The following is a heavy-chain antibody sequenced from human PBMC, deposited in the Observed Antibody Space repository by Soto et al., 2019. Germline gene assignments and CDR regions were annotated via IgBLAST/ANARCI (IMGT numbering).Heavy chain of an antibody. CDR2: MNPNSGNT. J-gene: IGHJ4*02. D-gene: IGHD3-3*01. Sequence: ASVKVSCKASGYTFTSYDINWVRQATGQGLEWMGWMNPNSGNTGYAQKFQGRVAMTRNTSISTAYMELSSLRSEDTAVYYRARGPRRFLEWLLAYWGQGTLVTVSS. V-gene: IGHV1-8*01. CDR1: GYTFTSYD. CDR3: ARGPRRFLEWLLAY.